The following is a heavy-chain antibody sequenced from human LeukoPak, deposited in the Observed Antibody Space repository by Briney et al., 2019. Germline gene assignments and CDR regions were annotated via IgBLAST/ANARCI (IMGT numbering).Heavy chain of an antibody. V-gene: IGHV3-33*01. D-gene: IGHD2-2*01. CDR3: ARLGLGGKYCSSTSCQFDY. J-gene: IGHJ4*02. CDR1: GFTFSSYG. Sequence: GRSLRLSCAASGFTFSSYGMHWVRQAPGKGLEWVAVIWYDGSNKYYADSVKGRFTISRDNSKNTLYLQMNSLRAEDTAVYYCARLGLGGKYCSSTSCQFDYWGQGTLVTVSS. CDR2: IWYDGSNK.